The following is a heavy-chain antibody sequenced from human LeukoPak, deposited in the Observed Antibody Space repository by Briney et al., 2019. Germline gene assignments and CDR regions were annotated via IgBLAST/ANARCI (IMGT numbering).Heavy chain of an antibody. Sequence: SETRSLTCTVSGGSISSSSYYWGWIRQPPGKGLEWIGSIYYSGSTYYNPSLKSRVTISVDTSKNQSSLKLSSVTAADTAVYYCARDSPTTVVDYWGQGTLVTVSS. D-gene: IGHD4-17*01. J-gene: IGHJ4*02. CDR1: GGSISSSSYY. CDR2: IYYSGST. CDR3: ARDSPTTVVDY. V-gene: IGHV4-39*07.